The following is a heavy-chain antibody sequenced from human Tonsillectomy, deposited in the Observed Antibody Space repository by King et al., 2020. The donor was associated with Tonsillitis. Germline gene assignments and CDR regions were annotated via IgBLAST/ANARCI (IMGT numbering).Heavy chain of an antibody. J-gene: IGHJ4*02. CDR1: ECTFSTSW. V-gene: IGHV3-7*04. Sequence: DVQLVESGGGLVQPGGSLKLSCAASECTFSTSWMTWVRQAPGKGLQWVATIKPDGSAKYYADSVKGRFTVSRDNAKNSLDLQMNSLRSADTALYYCARDQAYSSFDYWGQGTLVTVSS. CDR3: ARDQAYSSFDY. D-gene: IGHD6-19*01. CDR2: IKPDGSAK.